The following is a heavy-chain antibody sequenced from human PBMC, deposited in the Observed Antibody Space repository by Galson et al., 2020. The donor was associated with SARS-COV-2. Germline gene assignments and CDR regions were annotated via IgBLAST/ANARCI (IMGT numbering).Heavy chain of an antibody. J-gene: IGHJ3*02. Sequence: GGSLILSCAASGFTFSSYWMHWVRQAPGKGLVWVSRVNSDGTSTSYADSVKGRFTISRDNTKNTLFLQMNSLRPEDTAMYYCAKEYYYDSSGPLDAVDIWGQGTMVTVSS. CDR3: AKEYYYDSSGPLDAVDI. V-gene: IGHV3-74*01. CDR2: VNSDGTST. D-gene: IGHD3-22*01. CDR1: GFTFSSYW.